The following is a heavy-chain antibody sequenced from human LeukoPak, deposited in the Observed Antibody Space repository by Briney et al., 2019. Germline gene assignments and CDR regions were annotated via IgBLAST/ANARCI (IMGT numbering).Heavy chain of an antibody. J-gene: IGHJ6*02. D-gene: IGHD2-15*01. V-gene: IGHV3-30*03. CDR2: ISYDGSNK. CDR1: GFTFSSYG. CDR3: ARDKIGVVVVASYYYYYGMDV. Sequence: PGRSLRLSCAASGFTFSSYGMHWVRQAPGKGLEWVAVISYDGSNKYYADSVKGRFTISRDNSKNTLYLQMNSLRAEDTAVYYCARDKIGVVVVASYYYYYGMDVWGQGTTVTVSS.